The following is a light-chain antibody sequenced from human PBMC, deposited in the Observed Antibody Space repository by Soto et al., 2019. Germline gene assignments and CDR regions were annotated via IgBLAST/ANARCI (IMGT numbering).Light chain of an antibody. Sequence: EIVLTQSPGTLSLSPVERATLSCRASQSVISSYLAWYQQKPGQAPRLLIYGASSRATGIPDRFSGSGSGTDFTLTISRLEPEDFAVYYCQQYGSSPPYTFGQGTKLEIK. CDR3: QQYGSSPPYT. CDR1: QSVISSY. J-gene: IGKJ2*01. CDR2: GAS. V-gene: IGKV3-20*01.